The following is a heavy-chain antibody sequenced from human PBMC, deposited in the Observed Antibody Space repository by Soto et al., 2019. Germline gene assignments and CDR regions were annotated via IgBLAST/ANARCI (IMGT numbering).Heavy chain of an antibody. D-gene: IGHD3-16*01. Sequence: QVHLVQSGAEVKKPGSSVKVACKASGATFSSLAFSWVRQAPGQGLEWMGGIIPMLGVEKYAQKFQDRQTINGDESTNTAYLELRGRGCEDTAVYYCGRDLGGVALDSWGQGTLVTVS. CDR2: IIPMLGVE. CDR3: GRDLGGVALDS. J-gene: IGHJ4*02. CDR1: GATFSSLA. V-gene: IGHV1-69*01.